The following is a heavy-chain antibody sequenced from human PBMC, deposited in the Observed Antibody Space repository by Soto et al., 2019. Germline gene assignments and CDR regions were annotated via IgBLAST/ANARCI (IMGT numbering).Heavy chain of an antibody. V-gene: IGHV3-30*18. J-gene: IGHJ4*02. CDR1: RFTFSSYG. CDR2: ISYDGNDK. Sequence: QVQLVESAGGVVQPGRSLRLSCAASRFTFSSYGMHWVRQAPGKGLEWVAAISYDGNDKDYADSVKGRFTISRDNSKNTLYLQMNSLRTEDTAVYYCAKDPSTSLRFLEWFFDYWGQGSLVTVSS. CDR3: AKDPSTSLRFLEWFFDY. D-gene: IGHD3-3*01.